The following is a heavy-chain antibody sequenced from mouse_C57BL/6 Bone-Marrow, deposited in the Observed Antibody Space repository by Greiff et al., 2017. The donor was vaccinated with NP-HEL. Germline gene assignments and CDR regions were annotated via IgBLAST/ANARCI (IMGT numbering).Heavy chain of an antibody. J-gene: IGHJ1*03. CDR1: GYTFTDYN. V-gene: IGHV1-18*01. CDR2: INPNNGGT. CDR3: AMGVPWYFDV. Sequence: LVEPGASVKIPCKASGYTFTDYNMDWVKQSHGKSLEWIGDINPNNGGTIYNQKFKGKATLTVDKSSSTAYMELRSLTSEDTAVYYCAMGVPWYFDVWGTGTTVTVSS.